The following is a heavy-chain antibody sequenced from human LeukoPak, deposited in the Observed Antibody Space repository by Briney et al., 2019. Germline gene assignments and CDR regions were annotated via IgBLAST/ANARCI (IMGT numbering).Heavy chain of an antibody. V-gene: IGHV4-39*01. J-gene: IGHJ4*02. Sequence: PSETLSLTCTVSGGSISSSSYFWGWIRQPPGKGLEWIGSIHFSGSAYYNPSLKSRVTISVDTSKNQFSLRVSSVTAADTAVYYCARLGFSNSGSYLAPSDYWGQGTLVTVSS. CDR1: GGSISSSSYF. CDR3: ARLGFSNSGSYLAPSDY. D-gene: IGHD1-26*01. CDR2: IHFSGSA.